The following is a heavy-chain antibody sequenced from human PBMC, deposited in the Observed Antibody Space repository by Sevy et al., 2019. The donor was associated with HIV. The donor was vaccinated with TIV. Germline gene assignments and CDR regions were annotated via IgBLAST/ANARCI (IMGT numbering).Heavy chain of an antibody. D-gene: IGHD3-10*01. CDR2: IYHSGSA. CDR1: GGSISSDNYS. CDR3: ARDALATGWFDP. Sequence: SETLSLTCAVSGGSISSDNYSWSWMRQPLGKGLEGIGYIYHSGSAHYNLSLKSRVTISIDRSKNQFSLKLTSVTAADTAVYYCARDALATGWFDPWGQGTLVTVSS. J-gene: IGHJ5*02. V-gene: IGHV4-30-2*01.